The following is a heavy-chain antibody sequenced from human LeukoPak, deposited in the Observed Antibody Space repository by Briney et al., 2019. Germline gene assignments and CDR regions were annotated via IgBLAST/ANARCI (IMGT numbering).Heavy chain of an antibody. CDR2: IYSGGST. CDR3: ARAPRNYYDSSGYYSEQYFDY. CDR1: GFTVSSNY. V-gene: IGHV3-53*01. Sequence: GGSLRLSCAASGFTVSSNYMSWVRQAPVKGLEWVSVIYSGGSTYYADSVKGRFTISRDNSKNTLYLQMNSLRAEDTAVYYCARAPRNYYDSSGYYSEQYFDYWGQGTLVTVSS. D-gene: IGHD3-22*01. J-gene: IGHJ4*02.